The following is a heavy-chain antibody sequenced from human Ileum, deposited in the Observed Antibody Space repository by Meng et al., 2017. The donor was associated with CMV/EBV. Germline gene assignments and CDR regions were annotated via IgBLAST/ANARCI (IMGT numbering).Heavy chain of an antibody. D-gene: IGHD3-22*01. J-gene: IGHJ4*02. V-gene: IGHV3-11*06. Sequence: QVQLVESGGGLVKPGGSLRLSCAASGFRFSDYYMSWIRQAPGKGPEWVSFISRDNTYTNYADSVKGRFTISRDNAKNLLFLQMNSLRVEDTALYYCARGHYDSFWGRGTLVTVSS. CDR1: GFRFSDYY. CDR3: ARGHYDSF. CDR2: ISRDNTYT.